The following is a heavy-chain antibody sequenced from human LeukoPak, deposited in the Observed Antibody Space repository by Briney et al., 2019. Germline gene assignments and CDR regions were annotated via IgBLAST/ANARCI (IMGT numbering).Heavy chain of an antibody. J-gene: IGHJ4*02. V-gene: IGHV3-74*01. CDR3: ARGLLWFGELFDY. Sequence: GGSLRLSCAASGFTFSSYWMHWVRQAPGKGLVWVSRINSDGSGTSYADSVKGRFTISRDNAKNTLYLQMNSLRAEDTAVYYCARGLLWFGELFDYWDQGTLVTVSS. CDR1: GFTFSSYW. CDR2: INSDGSGT. D-gene: IGHD3-10*01.